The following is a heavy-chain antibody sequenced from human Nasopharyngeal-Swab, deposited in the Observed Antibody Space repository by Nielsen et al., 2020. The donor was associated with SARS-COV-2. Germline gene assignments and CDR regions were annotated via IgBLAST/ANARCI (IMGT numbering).Heavy chain of an antibody. CDR3: ARDIGAWFRELRY. CDR2: IWYDGSNK. V-gene: IGHV3-33*01. D-gene: IGHD3-10*01. Sequence: GESLKISCAASGFTFSSYGMHWVGQAPGKGLEWVAVIWYDGSNKYYADSVKGRFTISRDNSKNTLYLQMNSLRAEDTAVYYCARDIGAWFRELRYWGQGTLVTVSS. CDR1: GFTFSSYG. J-gene: IGHJ4*02.